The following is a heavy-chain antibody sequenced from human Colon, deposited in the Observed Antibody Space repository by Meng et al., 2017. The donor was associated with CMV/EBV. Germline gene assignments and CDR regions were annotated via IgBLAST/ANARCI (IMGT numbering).Heavy chain of an antibody. CDR2: FFYSGTT. J-gene: IGHJ6*02. CDR1: GGSISNYY. CDR3: ARESTAYAGGRGGNGMDV. D-gene: IGHD3-16*01. V-gene: IGHV4-59*01. Sequence: GSLRLSCTVSGGSISNYYWNWIRQPPGKGLEWIGYFFYSGTTNYNSSLKSRVTISVDTSKNQFSLRLSSVTAADTAVYYCARESTAYAGGRGGNGMDVWGQGTTVTVSS.